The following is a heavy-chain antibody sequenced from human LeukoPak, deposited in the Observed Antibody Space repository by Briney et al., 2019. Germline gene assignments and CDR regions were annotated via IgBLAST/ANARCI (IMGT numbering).Heavy chain of an antibody. D-gene: IGHD1-26*01. Sequence: ASVKVSCKASAYTCTNYYIHWVRQAPGQGLELMGCINPYSGGTKYAQKFEGSGAMTRDTSISTAYMEVTSLSSDDTAVYFCARDPYSGSPFDYWGQGTLVTVSS. J-gene: IGHJ4*02. CDR2: INPYSGGT. CDR1: AYTCTNYY. V-gene: IGHV1-2*02. CDR3: ARDPYSGSPFDY.